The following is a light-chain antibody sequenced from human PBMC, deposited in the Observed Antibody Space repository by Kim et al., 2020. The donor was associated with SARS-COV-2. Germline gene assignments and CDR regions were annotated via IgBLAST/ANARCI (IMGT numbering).Light chain of an antibody. CDR2: DAS. V-gene: IGKV3-11*01. CDR3: QQGNTWPLS. CDR1: QSVSTY. J-gene: IGKJ4*01. Sequence: LSPEERSTHPCRARQSVSTYLAWYQQQPGQAPRLLIYDASNRAPGIPARFSGGGSGTDFTLSISSLEPEDFAVYYCQQGNTWPLSFGGGTKVDIK.